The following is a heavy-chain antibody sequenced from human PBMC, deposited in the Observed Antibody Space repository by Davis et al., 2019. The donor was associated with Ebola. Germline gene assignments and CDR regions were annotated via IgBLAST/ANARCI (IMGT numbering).Heavy chain of an antibody. J-gene: IGHJ6*02. V-gene: IGHV6-1*01. Sequence: HSQTLSLTCAISGDSVFGKNGAWKGRRQSPSRGLEWLGRTYYTSKWHNDYGESVKSRISINPDTSKNQLSLQLNSVTPEDAAVYYCVRGWGRSGLDVWGQGTTVTVSS. CDR1: GDSVFGKNGA. D-gene: IGHD3-16*01. CDR2: TYYTSKWHN. CDR3: VRGWGRSGLDV.